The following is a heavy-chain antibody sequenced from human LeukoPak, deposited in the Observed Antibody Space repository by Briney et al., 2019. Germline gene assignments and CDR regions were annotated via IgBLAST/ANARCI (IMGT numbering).Heavy chain of an antibody. Sequence: SETLSLTCTASGGSISSYYWSWIRQPPGKGLEWIGYIYYSGSTNYNPSLKSRVTISVDTSKNQFSLKLSSVTAADTAVYYCARELAVGGHFDYWGQGTLVTVSS. CDR1: GGSISSYY. CDR3: ARELAVGGHFDY. V-gene: IGHV4-59*01. J-gene: IGHJ4*02. CDR2: IYYSGST. D-gene: IGHD6-19*01.